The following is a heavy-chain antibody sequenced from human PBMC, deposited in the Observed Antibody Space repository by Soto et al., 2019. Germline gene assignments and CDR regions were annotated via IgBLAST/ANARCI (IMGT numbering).Heavy chain of an antibody. J-gene: IGHJ4*02. CDR3: AKGYSNLDY. D-gene: IGHD4-4*01. Sequence: QVLLVESGGGVVQPGRSLRLSCAASGFSFSSYDMHWVRQAPGKGLEWVAVITYDGSNTYYADSVKGRFTISRDNSKKTLYLQMNSLRTEDTAVYYCAKGYSNLDYWGQGTLVTVSS. CDR2: ITYDGSNT. V-gene: IGHV3-30*18. CDR1: GFSFSSYD.